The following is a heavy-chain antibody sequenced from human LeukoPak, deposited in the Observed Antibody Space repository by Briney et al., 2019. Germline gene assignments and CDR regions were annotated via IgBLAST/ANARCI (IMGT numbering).Heavy chain of an antibody. V-gene: IGHV3-33*08. CDR3: AREEVRWLDY. CDR1: GFTFDDYA. CDR2: IWYDGSNK. Sequence: GGSLRLSCAASGFTFDDYAMHWVRQAPGKGLEWVAVIWYDGSNKYYADSVKGRFTISRDNSKNTLYLQMNSLRAEDTAVYYCAREEVRWLDYWGQGTLVTVSS. D-gene: IGHD4-23*01. J-gene: IGHJ4*02.